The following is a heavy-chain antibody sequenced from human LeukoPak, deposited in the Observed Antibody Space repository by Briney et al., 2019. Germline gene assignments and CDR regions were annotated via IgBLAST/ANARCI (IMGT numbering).Heavy chain of an antibody. J-gene: IGHJ4*02. CDR3: AKAGVITFGGVIAHFDY. CDR1: GFTFSSYA. D-gene: IGHD3-16*02. V-gene: IGHV3-23*01. Sequence: QPGGSLRLSCAASGFTFSSYAMSWVRQAPGKGLEWVSAISGSGGSTYYADSVKGRFTISRDNSKNTLYLQMNSLRAEDTAVYYCAKAGVITFGGVIAHFDYWGQGTLVTVSS. CDR2: ISGSGGST.